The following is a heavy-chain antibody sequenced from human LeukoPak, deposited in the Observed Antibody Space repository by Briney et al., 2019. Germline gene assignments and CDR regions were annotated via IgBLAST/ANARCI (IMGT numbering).Heavy chain of an antibody. CDR1: GGSFSGYY. CDR2: INHSGST. D-gene: IGHD6-19*01. CDR3: ARVVDGNWFDP. Sequence: SETLSLTCAVYGGSFSGYYWSWIRQPSGKGLEWIGEINHSGSTNYNPSLKSRVTISVDTSKNQFSLKLSSVTAADTAVYYCARVVDGNWFDPWGQGALVTVSS. V-gene: IGHV4-34*01. J-gene: IGHJ5*02.